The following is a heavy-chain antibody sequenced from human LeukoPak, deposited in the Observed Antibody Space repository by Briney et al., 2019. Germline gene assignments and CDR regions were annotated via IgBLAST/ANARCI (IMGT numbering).Heavy chain of an antibody. Sequence: GGSLRLSCVVSGFMSGSYPMTWVRQDPRKGLEWLSTVSGRGDSTYYADSVKGRFTISRDNSKNTLYLQMNSLRAEDTAVYYCARALVTIFGVVPRTLDCQDYWGQGTLVTVSS. CDR2: VSGRGDST. CDR1: GFMSGSYP. D-gene: IGHD3-3*01. V-gene: IGHV3-23*01. CDR3: ARALVTIFGVVPRTLDCQDY. J-gene: IGHJ4*02.